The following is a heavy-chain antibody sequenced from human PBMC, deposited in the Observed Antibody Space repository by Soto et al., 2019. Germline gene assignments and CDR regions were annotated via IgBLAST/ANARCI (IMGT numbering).Heavy chain of an antibody. V-gene: IGHV4-34*01. Sequence: TLSLTCAVYGGSFSGYYWSWIRQPPGKGLEWIGEINHSGSTNYNPSLKSRVTISVDTSKNQFSLKLSSVTAADTAVYYCARATVEMATAVNFDYWGQGTLVTVSS. D-gene: IGHD5-18*01. CDR3: ARATVEMATAVNFDY. J-gene: IGHJ4*02. CDR1: GGSFSGYY. CDR2: INHSGST.